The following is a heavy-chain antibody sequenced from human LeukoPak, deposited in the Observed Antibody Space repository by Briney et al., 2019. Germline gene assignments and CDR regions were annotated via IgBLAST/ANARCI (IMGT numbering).Heavy chain of an antibody. V-gene: IGHV1-2*02. J-gene: IGHJ4*02. Sequence: ASVKLSCKASGYTFSGYNMHWLRQAPGQGLEWMGWMNPNSGGTLYSPKFQGRVTMTRDTSIGTAFMELSRLRFDDTAIYYCVRDVHNYNDNYWGRGTLVTVSS. CDR2: MNPNSGGT. CDR3: VRDVHNYNDNY. CDR1: GYTFSGYN. D-gene: IGHD1-1*01.